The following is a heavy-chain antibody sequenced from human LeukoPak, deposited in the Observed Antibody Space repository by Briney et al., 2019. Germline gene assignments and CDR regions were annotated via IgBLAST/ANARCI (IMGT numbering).Heavy chain of an antibody. V-gene: IGHV4-59*01. J-gene: IGHJ4*02. CDR1: GGSISSYY. D-gene: IGHD3-10*01. CDR2: FYYSGST. Sequence: SETLSLTCTVSGGSISSYYWSWIRQPPGKGLEGIGYFYYSGSTNYNPSLKSRVTISVDTSKNQFSLKLTSVTAADTAVYYCATAGPISGRHNYFDSWGQGTLVTVSS. CDR3: ATAGPISGRHNYFDS.